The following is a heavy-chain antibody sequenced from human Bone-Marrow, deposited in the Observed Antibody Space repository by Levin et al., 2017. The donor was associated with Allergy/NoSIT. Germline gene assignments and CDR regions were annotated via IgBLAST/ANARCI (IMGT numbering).Heavy chain of an antibody. J-gene: IGHJ5*02. D-gene: IGHD3-10*01. V-gene: IGHV4-30-2*01. Sequence: SETLSLTCAVSGGSISSGGDSWTWIRQPPGKGLEWIAYIYHSGSTYYNPSLKGRVTISLDRSKNQVSLNLTSVTAADTAVYYCARARVRGIMGTPLDPWGHGTLVTVSS. CDR1: GGSISSGGDS. CDR2: IYHSGST. CDR3: ARARVRGIMGTPLDP.